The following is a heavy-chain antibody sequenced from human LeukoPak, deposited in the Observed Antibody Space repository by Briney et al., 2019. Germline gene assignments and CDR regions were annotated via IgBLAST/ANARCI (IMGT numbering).Heavy chain of an antibody. CDR1: GGSISSYY. V-gene: IGHV4-59*01. D-gene: IGHD6-6*01. CDR2: IYYSGST. CDR3: ARGRGSSSSYWFDP. J-gene: IGHJ5*02. Sequence: SETLSLTCTVSGGSISSYYWSWIQQPPGKGLEWIGYIYYSGSTNYNPSLKSRVTISVDTSKNQFSLKLSSVTAADTAVYYCARGRGSSSSYWFDPWGQGTLVTVSS.